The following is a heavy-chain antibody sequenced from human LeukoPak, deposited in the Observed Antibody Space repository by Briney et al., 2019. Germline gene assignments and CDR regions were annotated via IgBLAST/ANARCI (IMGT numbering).Heavy chain of an antibody. Sequence: ASVKVSCKVSGYTLTELSMHWVRQAPGKGLEWMGGFDPEDGETIYAQKFQGRVTMTEDTSTDTAYMELNSLRAEDTAVYYCARDGGYCSGGSCYRWFDPWGQGTLVTVSS. V-gene: IGHV1-24*01. D-gene: IGHD2-15*01. CDR1: GYTLTELS. J-gene: IGHJ5*02. CDR3: ARDGGYCSGGSCYRWFDP. CDR2: FDPEDGET.